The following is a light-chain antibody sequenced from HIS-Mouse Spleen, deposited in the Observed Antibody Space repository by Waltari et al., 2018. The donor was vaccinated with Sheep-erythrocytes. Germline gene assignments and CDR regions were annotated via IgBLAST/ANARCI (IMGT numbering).Light chain of an antibody. CDR2: DVS. V-gene: IGLV2-11*01. J-gene: IGLJ2*01. Sequence: QSALTQPRSVSGSPGQSVTISCTGTSSDVGGYNSVSWYQQHPGKAPKLMIYDVSTRPSGVPDRLSGSKSGNTASLTISGLQAEDEADYYCCSYAGSYTLVFGGGTKLTVL. CDR3: CSYAGSYTLV. CDR1: SSDVGGYNS.